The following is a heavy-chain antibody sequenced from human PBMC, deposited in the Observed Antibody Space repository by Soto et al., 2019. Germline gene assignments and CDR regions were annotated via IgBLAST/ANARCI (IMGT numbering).Heavy chain of an antibody. D-gene: IGHD3-10*01. Sequence: PGGSLRLSCAASGFNFDAYEMNWVRQAPGKGLGWVSFITNRGTTIYYADSVKGRFTISRDNAKKSLYLQMNSLRAEDTGVYYCVYGYYFDSWGQGTLVTVSS. CDR3: VYGYYFDS. CDR2: ITNRGTTI. V-gene: IGHV3-48*03. J-gene: IGHJ4*02. CDR1: GFNFDAYE.